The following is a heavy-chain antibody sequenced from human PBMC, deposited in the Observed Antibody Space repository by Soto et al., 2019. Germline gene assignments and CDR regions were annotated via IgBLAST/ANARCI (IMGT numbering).Heavy chain of an antibody. CDR2: IKSKTDGGTT. CDR3: TTGAYYRKFDY. D-gene: IGHD3-10*01. Sequence: EVQLVESGGGLVKPGGSLRLSCAASGFTFSNAWMSWVRQAPGKGLEWVGRIKSKTDGGTTDYAAPVKGRFTISRDDSKNTLYLQMNSLKTEDTAVFYCTTGAYYRKFDYWGQGTLVTVSS. J-gene: IGHJ4*02. V-gene: IGHV3-15*01. CDR1: GFTFSNAW.